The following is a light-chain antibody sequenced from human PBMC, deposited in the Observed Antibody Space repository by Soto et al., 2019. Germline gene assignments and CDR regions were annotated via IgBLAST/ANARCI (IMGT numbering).Light chain of an antibody. Sequence: QSALTQPASVSGSPRQSITISCTGTSSDIGSYNYVSWYQQHPGKAPKLMIYDVSNRPSGVSNRFSGSKSGNTASLTISGLQAEDEADYYCSSYTGSSTPYVFGAGTKLTVL. CDR3: SSYTGSSTPYV. J-gene: IGLJ1*01. CDR2: DVS. V-gene: IGLV2-14*01. CDR1: SSDIGSYNY.